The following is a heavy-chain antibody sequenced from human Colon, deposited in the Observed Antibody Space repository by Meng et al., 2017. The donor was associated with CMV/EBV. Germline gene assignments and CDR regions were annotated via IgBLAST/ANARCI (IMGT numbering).Heavy chain of an antibody. CDR1: GLTVSTDY. CDR3: ARVMGPTGGFDY. J-gene: IGHJ4*02. V-gene: IGHV3-53*01. Sequence: GESLKISCAASGLTVSTDYMTWVRQATGKGLEWVSVLYIGGSTYYAESVKGRFTIPRDDSKNTLYLQMNSLRADDTAMYYCARVMGPTGGFDYWGQGTLVTVSS. CDR2: LYIGGST. D-gene: IGHD1-26*01.